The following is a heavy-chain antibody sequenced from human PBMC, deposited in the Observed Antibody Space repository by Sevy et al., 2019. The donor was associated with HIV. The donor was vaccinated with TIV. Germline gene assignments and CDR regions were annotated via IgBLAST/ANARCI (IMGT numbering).Heavy chain of an antibody. Sequence: GGSLRLSCAASGFTFSSYGMHWVRQAPGKGLEWVAFISYDGSNKYYADSVKGRFTISRDNSKNTLYLQMNSLRAEDTAVYYCAKATVTTLGYAFDIWGQGTMVTVSS. CDR1: GFTFSSYG. CDR2: ISYDGSNK. J-gene: IGHJ3*02. D-gene: IGHD4-17*01. CDR3: AKATVTTLGYAFDI. V-gene: IGHV3-30*02.